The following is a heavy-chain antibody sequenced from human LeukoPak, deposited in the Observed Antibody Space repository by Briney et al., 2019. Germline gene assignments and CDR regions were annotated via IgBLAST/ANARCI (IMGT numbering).Heavy chain of an antibody. CDR1: GYTFTSYD. J-gene: IGHJ6*02. D-gene: IGHD2-15*01. V-gene: IGHV1-8*01. CDR3: ARNSIRKIFVVVVAATYYYGMDV. Sequence: ASVKVSCKASGYTFTSYDINWVRQATGQGLEWMGWMNPNSGNTGYAQKFQGRVTMTRNTSISTAYMELSSLRSEDTAVYYCARNSIRKIFVVVVAATYYYGMDVWGQGTTVTVSS. CDR2: MNPNSGNT.